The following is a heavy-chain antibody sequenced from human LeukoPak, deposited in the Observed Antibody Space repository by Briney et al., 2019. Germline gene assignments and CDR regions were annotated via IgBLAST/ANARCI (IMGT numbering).Heavy chain of an antibody. CDR1: GFTFSSYA. CDR3: ARDRDSSGSWEVNFDH. V-gene: IGHV3-23*01. Sequence: GGSLRLSCAASGFTFSSYAMSWVRQAPGKGLEWVSAISGSGGSTYYADSVKGRFTISRDNSKNTLYLQMNSLRVEDTAVYYCARDRDSSGSWEVNFDHWGQGTLVTVSS. J-gene: IGHJ4*02. D-gene: IGHD6-13*01. CDR2: ISGSGGST.